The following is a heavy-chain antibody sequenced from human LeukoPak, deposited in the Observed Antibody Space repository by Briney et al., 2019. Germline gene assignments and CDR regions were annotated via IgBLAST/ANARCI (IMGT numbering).Heavy chain of an antibody. V-gene: IGHV3-74*01. CDR1: GFTFSTYW. CDR2: INSDGSST. D-gene: IGHD2-8*02. J-gene: IGHJ4*02. CDR3: ARGYSTGPAVY. Sequence: PGGSLRLSCAASGFTFSTYWMHWVRQTPGKGLVWVSRINSDGSSTTYADSVKGRFTTSRDNDKNTLNLQMNSLRAEDTAVYYCARGYSTGPAVYWGQGTLVTVSS.